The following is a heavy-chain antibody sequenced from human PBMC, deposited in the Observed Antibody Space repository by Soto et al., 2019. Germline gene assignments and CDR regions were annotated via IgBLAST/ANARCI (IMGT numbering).Heavy chain of an antibody. CDR3: AREGFCSSGSCALYSHDYFGMDV. CDR2: ISTYNSNT. Sequence: QVQLVQSGAEVMKPGTSVKVSCKASGYTFARYGISWVRQAPGQGLEWMGWISTYNSNTNYARKFQGRVSLTTATPTNTAYMELRSLTPDDTALYYCAREGFCSSGSCALYSHDYFGMDVWGRGTTVTVSS. D-gene: IGHD2-15*01. V-gene: IGHV1-18*01. CDR1: GYTFARYG. J-gene: IGHJ6*02.